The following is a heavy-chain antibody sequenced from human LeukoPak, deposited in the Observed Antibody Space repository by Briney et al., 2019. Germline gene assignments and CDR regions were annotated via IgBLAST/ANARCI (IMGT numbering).Heavy chain of an antibody. CDR1: GFAFSSSW. CDR2: IKQDGSET. CDR3: ARRAPGYCITMCCPDSFYCYYYVDV. J-gene: IGHJ6*03. Sequence: GGSLRLSCAPSGFAFSSSWMSVVRQAPGKGLEWVANIKQDGSETYYVDSLKGRFTVSRDNAKNSVYLQMNNLRAEDTAVYYCARRAPGYCITMCCPDSFYCYYYVDVWGKGTTVTVSS. V-gene: IGHV3-7*01. D-gene: IGHD3-10*02.